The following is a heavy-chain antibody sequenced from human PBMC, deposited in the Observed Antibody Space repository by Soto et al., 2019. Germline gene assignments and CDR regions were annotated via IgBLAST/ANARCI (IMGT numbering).Heavy chain of an antibody. CDR1: GFTFSRYA. CDR2: IDESGGFT. CDR3: VTLPRILTIHEQKGDDF. J-gene: IGHJ4*02. Sequence: GGSLRLSCAASGFTFSRYAMSWVRQAPGKGLEWVSVIDESGGFTKYADSLKGRFTISRDNSKNTLYLQMNSLRGEDTALYYCVTLPRILTIHEQKGDDFWGQGTLVTVSS. V-gene: IGHV3-23*01. D-gene: IGHD3-9*01.